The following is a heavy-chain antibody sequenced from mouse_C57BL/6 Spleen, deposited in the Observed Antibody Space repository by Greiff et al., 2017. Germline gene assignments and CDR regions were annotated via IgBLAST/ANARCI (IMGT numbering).Heavy chain of an antibody. D-gene: IGHD2-2*01. CDR1: GYTFTSYW. CDR3: TSVDGYAPYAMDY. V-gene: IGHV1-5*01. CDR2: IYPGNSDT. Sequence: VQLQQSGTVLARPGASVKMSCKTSGYTFTSYWMPWVKQRPGQGLEWIGAIYPGNSDTSYNQKFKGKAKLTAVTSASTAYMELSSLTNEDSAVYYCTSVDGYAPYAMDYWGQVTSVTVSS. J-gene: IGHJ4*01.